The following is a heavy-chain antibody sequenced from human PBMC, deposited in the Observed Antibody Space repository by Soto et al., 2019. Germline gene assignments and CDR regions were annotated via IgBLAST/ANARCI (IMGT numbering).Heavy chain of an antibody. V-gene: IGHV1-46*01. Sequence: ASVKVSCETSGYTFTSYYMHWVRQAPGKGLERMGIINPSGGSTSYAQKFQGRVTMTRDTSTSTVYMELSSLRSEDTAVYYCARSYYDYVWGSYRSAHFDYWGQGALVTVSS. CDR3: ARSYYDYVWGSYRSAHFDY. J-gene: IGHJ4*02. CDR2: INPSGGST. D-gene: IGHD3-16*02. CDR1: GYTFTSYY.